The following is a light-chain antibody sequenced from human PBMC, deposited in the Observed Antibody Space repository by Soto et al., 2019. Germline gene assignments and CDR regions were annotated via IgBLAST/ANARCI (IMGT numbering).Light chain of an antibody. CDR1: QSVSIY. CDR2: DAS. CDR3: QHRRKWPIT. Sequence: EIVLTQSPATLSLSPGERATLSCRASQSVSIYLACYQQKPGQAPRLLIYDASIRATGIPARFSGSGSGTDVTLTISAVEPDGFAVYCGQHRRKWPITFGGGPKVGIK. V-gene: IGKV3-11*01. J-gene: IGKJ4*01.